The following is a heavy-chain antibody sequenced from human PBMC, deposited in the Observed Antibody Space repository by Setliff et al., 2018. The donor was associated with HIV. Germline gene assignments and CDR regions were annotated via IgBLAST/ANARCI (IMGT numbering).Heavy chain of an antibody. J-gene: IGHJ6*03. Sequence: SVKVPCKASRRTFNSHTINWVRQAPGQGLDWMGRIIPILGVANYAQRFQGKVTITADKSTSTAYMELTSLRFDDTAMYYCVRGVQSPPHYSYYYMDVWGEGTMVTVSS. CDR1: RRTFNSHT. CDR2: IIPILGVA. V-gene: IGHV1-69*02. CDR3: VRGVQSPPHYSYYYMDV. D-gene: IGHD3-3*01.